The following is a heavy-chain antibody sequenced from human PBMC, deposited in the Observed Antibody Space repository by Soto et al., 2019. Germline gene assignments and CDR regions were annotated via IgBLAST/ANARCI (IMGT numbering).Heavy chain of an antibody. CDR3: ARHRRAIVATTDPLHI. D-gene: IGHD1-26*01. V-gene: IGHV5-51*01. J-gene: IGHJ3*02. CDR2: IHPGDSET. Sequence: GESLKISCQVSGDRFSDYWIAWVRQTPEKGLQWMGIIHPGDSETRYSPSFQGRVTISADKSTATAYLQWSSLKSSDTAIYYCARHRRAIVATTDPLHIWGQGTMVTVSS. CDR1: GDRFSDYW.